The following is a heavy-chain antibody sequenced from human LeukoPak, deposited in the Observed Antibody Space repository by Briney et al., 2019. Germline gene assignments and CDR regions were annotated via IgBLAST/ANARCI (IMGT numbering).Heavy chain of an antibody. D-gene: IGHD1-1*01. CDR1: GGSISTISYY. J-gene: IGHJ3*02. Sequence: SETLSLTCTVSGGSISTISYYTCWIRPPPGNRLECIGSLYYSGSTYYNPSLKSRVTISVDTSKNQFSLKLTSVTAADTAVYYCARNVPSPSHHFDIWGQGTMVTVSS. V-gene: IGHV4-39*01. CDR2: LYYSGST. CDR3: ARNVPSPSHHFDI.